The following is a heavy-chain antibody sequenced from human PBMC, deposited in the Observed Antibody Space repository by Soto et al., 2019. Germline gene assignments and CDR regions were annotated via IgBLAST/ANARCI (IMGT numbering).Heavy chain of an antibody. CDR1: GYTFTSYD. CDR2: MNPSTGNT. CDR3: ARGRIIVAGGFDP. D-gene: IGHD6-19*01. Sequence: QVQLVQSGAEVKKPGASVKVSCKASGYTFTSYDIIWVRQATGQGLEWVGWMNPSTGNTDSAEKFQGRLTMTRNTSISTVYIELSSLSFEDTAVYYCARGRIIVAGGFDPWGQGTLVTVSS. J-gene: IGHJ5*02. V-gene: IGHV1-8*01.